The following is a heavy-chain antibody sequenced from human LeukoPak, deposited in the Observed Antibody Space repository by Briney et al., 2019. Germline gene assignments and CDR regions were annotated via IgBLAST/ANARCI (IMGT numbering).Heavy chain of an antibody. D-gene: IGHD2-2*02. J-gene: IGHJ4*02. CDR3: AKLGGARATPYYFDY. V-gene: IGHV3-23*01. CDR2: ISGSGGST. CDR1: GFTFSSYA. Sequence: GGSLRLSCAASGFTFSSYAMSWVRQAPGKGLEWVSAISGSGGSTYYAASVKGRFTVSRDNSQNTLYLQMNSLRAEDTAVYYCAKLGGARATPYYFDYWGQGTLVTVSS.